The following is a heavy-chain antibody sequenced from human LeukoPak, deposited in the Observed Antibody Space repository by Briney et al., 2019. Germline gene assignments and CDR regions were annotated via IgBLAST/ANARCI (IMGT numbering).Heavy chain of an antibody. J-gene: IGHJ4*02. CDR1: GGSISSYY. CDR2: IYYSGST. D-gene: IGHD3-10*01. Sequence: PSETLPLTCTVSGGSISSYYWSWIRQPPGKGLEWIGYIYYSGSTNYNPSLKSRVTISVDTSKNQFSLKLSSVTAADTAVYYCARGRAGYGSGSYYNYPYYFDYWGQGTLVTVSS. CDR3: ARGRAGYGSGSYYNYPYYFDY. V-gene: IGHV4-59*12.